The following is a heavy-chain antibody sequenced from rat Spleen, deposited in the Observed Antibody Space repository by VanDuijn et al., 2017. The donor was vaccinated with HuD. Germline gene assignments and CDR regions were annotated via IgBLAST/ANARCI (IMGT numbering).Heavy chain of an antibody. CDR3: ARSGGYGYYFDY. J-gene: IGHJ2*01. V-gene: IGHV2S12*01. CDR2: VSSGGNT. D-gene: IGHD1-11*01. CDR1: GFIFRNYD. Sequence: VQLVESDGGLVQPGRSLKLSCAASGFIFRNYDMAWVRQAPTKGLEWIAAVSSGGNTYYDSTLKSRLSISRDTSKSQVLLKMNSLQTEDTAMYFCARSGGYGYYFDYWGQGVMVTVSS.